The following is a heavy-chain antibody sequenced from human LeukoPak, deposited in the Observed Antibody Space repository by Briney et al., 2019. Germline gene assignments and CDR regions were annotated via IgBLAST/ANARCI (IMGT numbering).Heavy chain of an antibody. D-gene: IGHD4/OR15-4a*01. J-gene: IGHJ4*02. CDR2: ISSSSSYI. V-gene: IGHV3-21*01. CDR3: ARGVYLTKNFDY. Sequence: GGSLRLSCAASGFTFSSYSMNWVRQAPGKGLEWVSSISSSSSYIYYADSVKGRFTISRDNAKNSLYLQMNSLRAEDTAAYYCARGVYLTKNFDYWGQGTLVTVSS. CDR1: GFTFSSYS.